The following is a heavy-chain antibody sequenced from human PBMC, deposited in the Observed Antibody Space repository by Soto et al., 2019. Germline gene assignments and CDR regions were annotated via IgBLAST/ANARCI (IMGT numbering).Heavy chain of an antibody. CDR1: GGSISSYY. Sequence: SETLSLTCTVSGGSISSYYWSWIRQPPGKGLEWIGYIYYSGSTNYNPSLKSRVTISVDTSKNQFSLKLSSVTAADTAVYYCARDASPYYDFWSGFYGMDVWGQGTTVTVSS. D-gene: IGHD3-3*01. CDR2: IYYSGST. CDR3: ARDASPYYDFWSGFYGMDV. V-gene: IGHV4-59*01. J-gene: IGHJ6*02.